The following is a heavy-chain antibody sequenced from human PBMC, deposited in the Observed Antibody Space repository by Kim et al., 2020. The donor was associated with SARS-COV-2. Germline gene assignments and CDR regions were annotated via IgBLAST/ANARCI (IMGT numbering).Heavy chain of an antibody. V-gene: IGHV3-21*01. CDR3: ASACSGGSCYSNY. J-gene: IGHJ4*02. D-gene: IGHD2-15*01. Sequence: PSAVKGRFTSSRDNAKNSLYLQMNCLRAEDTAVYYCASACSGGSCYSNYWGQGTLVTVFS.